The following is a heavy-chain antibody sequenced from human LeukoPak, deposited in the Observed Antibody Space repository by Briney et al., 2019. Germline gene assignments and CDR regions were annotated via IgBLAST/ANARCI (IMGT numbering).Heavy chain of an antibody. CDR1: GYTFTSNY. D-gene: IGHD5-18*01. J-gene: IGHJ5*02. Sequence: SVKVSCKASGYTFTSNYIHWVRQAPGQGLEWMGGIIPIFGTANYAQKFQGRVTITADESTSTAYMELSSLRSEDTAVYYCARDGGEYSYGYNWFDPWGQGTLVTVSS. CDR2: IIPIFGTA. V-gene: IGHV1-69*13. CDR3: ARDGGEYSYGYNWFDP.